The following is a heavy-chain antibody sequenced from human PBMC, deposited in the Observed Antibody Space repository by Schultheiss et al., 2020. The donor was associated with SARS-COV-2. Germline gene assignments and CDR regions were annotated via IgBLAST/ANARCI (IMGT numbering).Heavy chain of an antibody. V-gene: IGHV3-21*01. CDR2: ISSSSSYI. Sequence: GGSLRLSCAASGFTFSSYGMHWVRQAPGKGLEWVSSISSSSSYIYYADSVKGRFTISRDNAKNSLYLQMNSLRAEDTAVYYCARELVRGWYYFDYWGQGTLVTVSS. CDR1: GFTFSSYG. D-gene: IGHD6-19*01. J-gene: IGHJ4*02. CDR3: ARELVRGWYYFDY.